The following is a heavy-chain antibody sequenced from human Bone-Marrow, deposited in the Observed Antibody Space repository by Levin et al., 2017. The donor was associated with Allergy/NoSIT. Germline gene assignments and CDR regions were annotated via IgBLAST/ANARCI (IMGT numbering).Heavy chain of an antibody. CDR1: GGSFSGYY. CDR3: ARSYGSHYYYYYGMDV. CDR2: INHSGST. Sequence: SETLSLTCAVYGGSFSGYYWSWIRQPPGKGLEWIGEINHSGSTNYNPSLKSRVTISVDTSKNQFSLKLSSVTAADTAVYYCARSYGSHYYYYYGMDVWGQGTTVTVSS. V-gene: IGHV4-34*01. D-gene: IGHD5-18*01. J-gene: IGHJ6*02.